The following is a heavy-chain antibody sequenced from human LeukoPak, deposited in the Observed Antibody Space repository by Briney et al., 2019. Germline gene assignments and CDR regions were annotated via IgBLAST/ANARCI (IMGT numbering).Heavy chain of an antibody. J-gene: IGHJ5*02. V-gene: IGHV3-48*03. CDR2: ISGSDPTV. D-gene: IGHD1-26*01. CDR3: ARHKIGYYRWFDP. CDR1: GFTFRTYE. Sequence: QPGGSLRLSCVASGFTFRTYEMNWVRQAPGKGLEWVSYISGSDPTVYYADSVRGRFTISRDNAQNSLYLQMNSLRAEDTAVYYCARHKIGYYRWFDPWGQGTLVTVSS.